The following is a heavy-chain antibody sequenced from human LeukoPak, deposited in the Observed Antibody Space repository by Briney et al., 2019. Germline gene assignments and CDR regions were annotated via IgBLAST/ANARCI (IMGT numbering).Heavy chain of an antibody. D-gene: IGHD2/OR15-2a*01. V-gene: IGHV3-53*01. CDR1: GFTVSSNY. Sequence: GGSLRLSCAASGFTVSSNYMSWVRQAPGKGLEWVSVIYSGGSTYYADSVKGRFTISRDNSKNTLYLQMNSLRAEDTAVYYCARDNFYSTTDAFDIWGQGTMVTVSS. J-gene: IGHJ3*02. CDR2: IYSGGST. CDR3: ARDNFYSTTDAFDI.